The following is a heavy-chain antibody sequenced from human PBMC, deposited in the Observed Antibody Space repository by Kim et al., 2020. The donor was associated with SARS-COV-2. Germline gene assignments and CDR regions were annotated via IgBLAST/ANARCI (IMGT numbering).Heavy chain of an antibody. CDR2: ISSSSSYV. CDR1: GFTFSSYT. Sequence: GGSLRLSCAASGFTFSSYTMNWVRQAPGKGLEWVSSISSSSSYVYYADSVKGRFTISRDNAKNSLYLQMNSLRAEDTAVYYCARDGSGYDTYYFDYWGQGTLVTVSS. J-gene: IGHJ4*02. D-gene: IGHD5-12*01. V-gene: IGHV3-21*04. CDR3: ARDGSGYDTYYFDY.